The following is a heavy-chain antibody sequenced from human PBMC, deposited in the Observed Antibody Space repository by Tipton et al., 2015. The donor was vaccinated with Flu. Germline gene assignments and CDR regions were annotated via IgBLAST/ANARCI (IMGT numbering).Heavy chain of an antibody. J-gene: IGHJ6*02. CDR2: ITGDGSST. Sequence: SLRLSCAASGFTFSNYWMHWVRQAPGKGLVWVSRITGDGSSTIYADSVKGRFTISRDNAKNTLHLQMNSLRAEDTAVYYCARTSVFGGAPDPFYGMGVWGPGTTVTVSS. CDR3: ARTSVFGGAPDPFYGMGV. D-gene: IGHD3-16*01. CDR1: GFTFSNYW. V-gene: IGHV3-74*01.